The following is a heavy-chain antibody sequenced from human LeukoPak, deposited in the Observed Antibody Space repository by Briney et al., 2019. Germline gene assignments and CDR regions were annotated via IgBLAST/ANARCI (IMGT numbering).Heavy chain of an antibody. D-gene: IGHD2-21*02. V-gene: IGHV1-69*04. CDR1: RGTFSSYA. CDR2: IIPILGIA. Sequence: SVKVSCKASRGTFSSYAISWVRQATGQGLEWMGRIIPILGIANYAQKFQGRVTITADRSTSTAYMELSSLRSEDTAVYYCARVGDCGGDCWWFDPWGQGTLVTVSS. J-gene: IGHJ5*02. CDR3: ARVGDCGGDCWWFDP.